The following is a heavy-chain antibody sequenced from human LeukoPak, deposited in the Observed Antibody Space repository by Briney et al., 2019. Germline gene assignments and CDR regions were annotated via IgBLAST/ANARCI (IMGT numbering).Heavy chain of an antibody. CDR3: AREDTAMAYFDY. Sequence: SETLSLTCAVYGGSFSGYYWSWIRQPPGKGLEWIGEINHSGSTNYNPSLKSRVTISVDTSKNQFSLKLSSVNAADTAVYYCAREDTAMAYFDYWGQGTLVTVSS. CDR2: INHSGST. V-gene: IGHV4-34*01. CDR1: GGSFSGYY. J-gene: IGHJ4*02. D-gene: IGHD5-18*01.